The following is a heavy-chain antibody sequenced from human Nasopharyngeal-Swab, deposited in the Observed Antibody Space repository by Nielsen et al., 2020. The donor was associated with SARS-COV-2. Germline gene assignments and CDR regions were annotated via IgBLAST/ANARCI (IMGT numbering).Heavy chain of an antibody. V-gene: IGHV4-34*01. J-gene: IGHJ4*02. D-gene: IGHD6-13*01. CDR3: ARGAAAADY. CDR2: TNHSGRS. CDR1: GFTFSSYS. Sequence: ESLKISCAASGFTFSSYSMNWIRQPPGKGLEWIGETNHSGRSNYNPSLKSRVTISVDTSKNQFSLNLNSVTAADTAVYYCARGAAAADYWGQGTLVTVSS.